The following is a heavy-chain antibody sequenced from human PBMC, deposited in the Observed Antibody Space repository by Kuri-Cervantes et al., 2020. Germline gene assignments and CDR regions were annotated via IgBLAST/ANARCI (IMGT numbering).Heavy chain of an antibody. CDR2: ISYDGSNK. CDR1: GFTFSSYA. D-gene: IGHD3-3*01. Sequence: GGSLRLSCAASGFTFSSYAMHWVRQAPGKGLEWVAVISYDGSNKYYADSVKGRFTISRDNSKNTPYLQMNSLRAEDTAVYYCARGFSGKDAFDIWGQGTMVTVSS. J-gene: IGHJ3*02. V-gene: IGHV3-30*01. CDR3: ARGFSGKDAFDI.